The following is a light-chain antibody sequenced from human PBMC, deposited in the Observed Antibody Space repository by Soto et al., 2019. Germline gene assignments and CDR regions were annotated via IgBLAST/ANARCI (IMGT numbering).Light chain of an antibody. CDR1: TGSVTSGHY. Sequence: QAVVTQEPSLTVSPGGTVILTCGSSTGSVTSGHYPYWFQQKPGQAPTTLIYDTNNNHSWTPARFSGSLLGGKAALTLSGAQPEDEADYYCLLYFSGYRGIFGGGTKLTVL. J-gene: IGLJ2*01. CDR3: LLYFSGYRGI. V-gene: IGLV7-46*01. CDR2: DTN.